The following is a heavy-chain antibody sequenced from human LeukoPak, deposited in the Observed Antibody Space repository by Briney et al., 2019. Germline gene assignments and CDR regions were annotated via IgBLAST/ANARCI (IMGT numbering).Heavy chain of an antibody. CDR1: GFTFSSYA. CDR2: ISGSGGST. Sequence: GGSLRLSCAASGFTFSSYAMSWVRQAPGKGLEWVSAISGSGGSTYYADSVKGRFTISRDNSKNTLYLQMNSLRAEDTAVYYCSKAGQGISYYFDYWGQGTLVTGSS. V-gene: IGHV3-23*01. CDR3: SKAGQGISYYFDY. J-gene: IGHJ4*02. D-gene: IGHD6-13*01.